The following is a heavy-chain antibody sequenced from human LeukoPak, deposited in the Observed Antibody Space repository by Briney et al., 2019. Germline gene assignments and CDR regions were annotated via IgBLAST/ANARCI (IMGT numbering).Heavy chain of an antibody. D-gene: IGHD3-22*01. CDR1: GYTFTSYG. V-gene: IGHV1-18*01. CDR3: ARHAALDYYDSSGWVYYFDY. J-gene: IGHJ4*02. CDR2: ISAYNGNT. Sequence: ASVKVSCKSSGYTFTSYGISWVRQAPGQGLEWMGWISAYNGNTNYAQKLQGRVTMTTDTSTSTAYMELRSLRSDDTAVYYCARHAALDYYDSSGWVYYFDYWGQGTLITVSS.